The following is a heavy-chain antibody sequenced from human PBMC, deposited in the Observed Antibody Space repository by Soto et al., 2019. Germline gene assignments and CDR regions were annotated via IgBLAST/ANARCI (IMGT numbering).Heavy chain of an antibody. J-gene: IGHJ5*01. CDR2: MNPNSGNT. D-gene: IGHD2-21*01. CDR3: ARSDGYNFNWLDS. Sequence: GPLVQAGAEVKTAGASVKVSCKASGYTFPTYDINWVRQAPGQGLEWMGWMNPNSGNTGYAQKFQGRLTMTRDTALSVAHMELSSLRNEDTAVYYCARSDGYNFNWLDSWGQGTLVTVSA. V-gene: IGHV1-8*01. CDR1: GYTFPTYD.